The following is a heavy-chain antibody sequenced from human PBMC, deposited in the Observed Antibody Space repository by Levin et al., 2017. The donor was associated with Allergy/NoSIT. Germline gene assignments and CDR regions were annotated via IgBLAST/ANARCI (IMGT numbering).Heavy chain of an antibody. CDR2: IKQDGSEK. CDR1: GFTFSSYW. CDR3: ARELIAAAGLGARYYYYGMDV. J-gene: IGHJ6*02. Sequence: GGSLRLSCAASGFTFSSYWMSWVRQAPGKGLEWVANIKQDGSEKYYVDSVKGRFTISRDNAKNSLYLQMNSLRAEDTAVYYCARELIAAAGLGARYYYYGMDVWGQGTTVTVSS. D-gene: IGHD6-13*01. V-gene: IGHV3-7*01.